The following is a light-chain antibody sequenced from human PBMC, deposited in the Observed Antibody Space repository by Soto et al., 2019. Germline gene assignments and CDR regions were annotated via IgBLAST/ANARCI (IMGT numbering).Light chain of an antibody. CDR3: QQYVASHPIT. Sequence: EIVLTQSPGTLSLSPGQRATLACRASQSVGSYLAWYQQKPGQPPRLLISVASSRATGIPDRFSGSVSGTEFTLTIIRVEPEDFAVYYCQQYVASHPITFGQGTRLDIK. CDR2: VAS. J-gene: IGKJ5*01. V-gene: IGKV3-20*01. CDR1: QSVGSY.